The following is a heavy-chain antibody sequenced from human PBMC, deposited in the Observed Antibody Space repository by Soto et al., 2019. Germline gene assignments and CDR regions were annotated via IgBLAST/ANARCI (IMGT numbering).Heavy chain of an antibody. V-gene: IGHV1-69*13. D-gene: IGHD4-17*01. J-gene: IGHJ5*02. CDR3: ARDRSQYGENWFDP. CDR1: GGTFSSYA. CDR2: IIPIFGTA. Sequence: GASVKVSCKASGGTFSSYAISWVRQAPGQGLEWMGGIIPIFGTANYAQKFQGRVTITADESTSTAYMELSSLRSEDTAVYYCARDRSQYGENWFDPWGQGTLVTVSS.